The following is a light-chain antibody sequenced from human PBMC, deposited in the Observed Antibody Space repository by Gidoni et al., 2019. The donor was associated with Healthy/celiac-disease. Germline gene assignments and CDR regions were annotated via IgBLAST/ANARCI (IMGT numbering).Light chain of an antibody. V-gene: IGKV1-8*01. Sequence: IRMTQSPSSLSASTGDRVTITCRASQGISSYLAWYQQKPGKAPKLLIYAASTLQSGVPSRFSGSGSGTDFTLTISCLQSEDFATYYCQQYYSYPRTFXXXTKVEIK. CDR1: QGISSY. J-gene: IGKJ1*01. CDR2: AAS. CDR3: QQYYSYPRT.